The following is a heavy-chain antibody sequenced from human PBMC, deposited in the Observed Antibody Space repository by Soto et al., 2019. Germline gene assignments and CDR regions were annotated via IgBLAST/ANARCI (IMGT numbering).Heavy chain of an antibody. CDR2: ISSSSRTI. CDR3: AKGSSGWYSAFDI. D-gene: IGHD6-19*01. CDR1: GFTFSSYS. Sequence: EVQLVESGGGLVQPGGSLRLSCAASGFTFSSYSMNWVRQAPGKGLEWVSYISSSSRTIYYADSVKGRFTISRDNAKNSLYLQMNSLRAEDTAVYYCAKGSSGWYSAFDIWGQGTMVTVSS. V-gene: IGHV3-48*01. J-gene: IGHJ3*02.